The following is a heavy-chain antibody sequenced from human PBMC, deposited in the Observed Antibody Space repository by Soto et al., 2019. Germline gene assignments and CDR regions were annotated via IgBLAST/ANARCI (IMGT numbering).Heavy chain of an antibody. CDR1: GYSFTSYW. D-gene: IGHD6-13*01. CDR2: IDPSDSYT. Sequence: EVQLVQSGAEVKKPGESLRISCKGSGYSFTSYWISWVRQMPGKGLEWMGRIDPSDSYTNYSPSFQGHVTISADKSISTAYLQWSSLKASDTAMYYCARLVPAAHQYSSSWYILGNNWFDPWGQGTLVTVSS. J-gene: IGHJ5*02. V-gene: IGHV5-10-1*03. CDR3: ARLVPAAHQYSSSWYILGNNWFDP.